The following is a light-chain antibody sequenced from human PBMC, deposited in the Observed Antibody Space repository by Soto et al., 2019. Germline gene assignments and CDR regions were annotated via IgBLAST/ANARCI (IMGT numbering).Light chain of an antibody. CDR2: GAS. Sequence: IVLAQGQSTVSCCRGVSLKISCRASQSVTTRLAWYQHKPGQAPRLLMSGASSRASGVPVRFSGSGSGTDFTLTICRLEPEEFTLYSCQQYGGSPITVGLGTRLEIK. CDR1: QSVTTR. V-gene: IGKV3-20*01. J-gene: IGKJ5*01. CDR3: QQYGGSPIT.